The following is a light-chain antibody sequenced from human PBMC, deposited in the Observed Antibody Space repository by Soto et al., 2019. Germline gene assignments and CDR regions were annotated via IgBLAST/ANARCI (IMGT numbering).Light chain of an antibody. V-gene: IGKV3-15*01. CDR1: QSVTKY. J-gene: IGKJ5*01. CDR3: QQYNNWPPIT. Sequence: EVVLTQSPATLSLSPGERATLSCRASQSVTKYLAWYQQKPGQALRLLIYDVSTRATGIPARFSGSGSGTEFILTISSLQSEDFAVYYCQQYNNWPPITFGQGTRLEIK. CDR2: DVS.